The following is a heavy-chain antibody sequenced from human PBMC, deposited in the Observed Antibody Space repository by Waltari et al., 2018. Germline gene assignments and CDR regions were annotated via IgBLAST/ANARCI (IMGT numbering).Heavy chain of an antibody. CDR3: ARAGGFGSGSTT. D-gene: IGHD3-10*01. CDR2: ISYSGNT. Sequence: QVQLQESGPGLVKPSETLSLTCFVSGGSISSYFWSWIRQPPGKGLGLIGYISYSGNTNYNPSLKSRVTISVDTSKNQFSLSLSAVTAADTAVYYCARAGGFGSGSTTWGQGTLVTVSS. V-gene: IGHV4-59*01. CDR1: GGSISSYF. J-gene: IGHJ5*02.